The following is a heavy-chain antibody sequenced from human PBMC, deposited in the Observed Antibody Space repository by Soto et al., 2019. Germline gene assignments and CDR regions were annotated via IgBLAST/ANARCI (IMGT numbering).Heavy chain of an antibody. Sequence: ASETLSLTCTVSGGSISSSSYYWGWIRQPPGKGLEWIGSIYYSGSTYYNPSLKSRVTISVDTSKNQFSLKLSSVTAAETAVYYCARIVATIWDFDYWGQGTLVTVSS. J-gene: IGHJ4*02. D-gene: IGHD5-12*01. CDR3: ARIVATIWDFDY. CDR2: IYYSGST. CDR1: GGSISSSSYY. V-gene: IGHV4-39*01.